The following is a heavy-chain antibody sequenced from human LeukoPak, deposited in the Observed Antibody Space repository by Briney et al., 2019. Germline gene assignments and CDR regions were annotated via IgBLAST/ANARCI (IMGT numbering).Heavy chain of an antibody. CDR1: GFTFSSCA. V-gene: IGHV3-23*01. J-gene: IGHJ4*02. CDR3: AKDSGYYYDSSGYYHFDY. Sequence: PGGSLRLSCAASGFTFSSCAMSWVRQAPGKGLEWVSAISGSGGSTYYADSVKGRFTISRDNSKNTLYLQMNSLRAEDTAVYYCAKDSGYYYDSSGYYHFDYWGQGTLVTVSS. CDR2: ISGSGGST. D-gene: IGHD3-22*01.